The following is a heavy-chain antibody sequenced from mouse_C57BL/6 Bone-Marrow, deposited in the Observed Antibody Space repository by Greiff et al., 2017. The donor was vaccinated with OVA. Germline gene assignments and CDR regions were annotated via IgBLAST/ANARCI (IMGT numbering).Heavy chain of an antibody. V-gene: IGHV7-1*01. CDR3: ARDDQRGRYFDV. CDR2: SRNKANDYTT. J-gene: IGHJ1*03. Sequence: EVKLMESGGGLVQSGRSLRLSCATSGFTFSDFYMEWVRQAPGKGLEWIAASRNKANDYTTEYSASVKGRFIVSRDTSQSILYLQMNALRAEDTAIYYCARDDQRGRYFDVWGTGTTVTGSS. CDR1: GFTFSDFY.